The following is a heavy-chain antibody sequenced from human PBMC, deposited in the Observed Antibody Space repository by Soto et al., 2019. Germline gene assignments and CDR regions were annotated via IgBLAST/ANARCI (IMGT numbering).Heavy chain of an antibody. V-gene: IGHV1-69*12. CDR2: IIPIFGTA. CDR1: GGTFSSYA. CDR3: ARHSCCSTPNYYSGMDV. Sequence: QVQLVQSGAEVKKPGSSVKVSCKASGGTFSSYAISWVRQAPGQGLERMGGIIPIFGTANYAQTFQGRVTFTADESASTAYMGLSSLSTEDTAVYYCARHSCCSTPNYYSGMDVWGQGTTVTVSS. J-gene: IGHJ6*02. D-gene: IGHD2-15*01.